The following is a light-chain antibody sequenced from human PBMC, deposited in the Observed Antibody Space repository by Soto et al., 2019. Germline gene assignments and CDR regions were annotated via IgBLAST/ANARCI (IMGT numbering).Light chain of an antibody. CDR1: SSDVGSYNL. J-gene: IGLJ3*02. V-gene: IGLV2-23*02. CDR2: EVS. Sequence: QSALTQPASVSGSPGQSITISCTGTSSDVGSYNLVSWYQHHPGKAPKLMIYEVSKRPSGVSNRFSGSKSGNTASLTISGLQAEDEADYYCCSYAGSSTPWVFGGGTKVTVL. CDR3: CSYAGSSTPWV.